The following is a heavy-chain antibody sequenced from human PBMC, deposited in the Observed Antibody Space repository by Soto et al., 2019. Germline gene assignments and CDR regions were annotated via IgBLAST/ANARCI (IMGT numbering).Heavy chain of an antibody. CDR3: IGSFPF. CDR1: GFPFANFL. J-gene: IGHJ4*02. Sequence: NPGGSLRLSCITSGFPFANFLMSWFRQAPGKGLEWVGFIRSQPYGGTTQYAPSVSGRFIISRDDSKGILYLQMNSLTTEDSGVYYCIGSFPFWGQGTLVTVSS. V-gene: IGHV3-49*05. D-gene: IGHD3-10*01. CDR2: IRSQPYGGTT.